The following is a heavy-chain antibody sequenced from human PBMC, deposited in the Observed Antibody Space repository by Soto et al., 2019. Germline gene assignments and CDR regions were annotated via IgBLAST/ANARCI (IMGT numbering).Heavy chain of an antibody. CDR1: GFTVSSNY. D-gene: IGHD3-22*01. J-gene: IGHJ4*02. CDR2: IYSGGST. Sequence: GGSLRLSCASSGFTVSSNYMSLVRQAPGKGLEWVSVIYSGGSTYYADSVKGRFTISRDNSKNTLYLQMNSLRAEDTAVYYCARDGTYYDSSGVAFWGQGYLVTVSS. V-gene: IGHV3-53*01. CDR3: ARDGTYYDSSGVAF.